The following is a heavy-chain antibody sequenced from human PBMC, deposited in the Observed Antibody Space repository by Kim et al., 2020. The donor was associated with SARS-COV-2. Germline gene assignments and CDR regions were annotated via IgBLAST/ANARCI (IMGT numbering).Heavy chain of an antibody. CDR2: ISSSSSYI. J-gene: IGHJ6*02. D-gene: IGHD1-7*01. CDR1: GFTFSSYS. Sequence: GGSLRLSCAASGFTFSSYSMNWVRQAPGKGLEWVSSISSSSSYIYYADSVKGRFTISRDNAKNSLYLQMNSLKAEDTAVYYCARDRTGTTFHYYYYGMDVWGQGTTVKVSS. V-gene: IGHV3-21*01. CDR3: ARDRTGTTFHYYYYGMDV.